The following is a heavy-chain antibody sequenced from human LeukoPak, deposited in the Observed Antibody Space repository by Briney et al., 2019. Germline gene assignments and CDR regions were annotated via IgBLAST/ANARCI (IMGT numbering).Heavy chain of an antibody. CDR3: ARDAIRVGIQLWSRNYYFDY. V-gene: IGHV1-3*01. D-gene: IGHD5-18*01. J-gene: IGHJ4*02. CDR2: INAGNGNT. CDR1: GYTFTSYG. Sequence: ASVKVSCKASGYTFTSYGISWVRQAPGQGLEWMGWINAGNGNTKYSQKFQGRVTITRDTSASTAYMELSSLRSEDTAVYYCARDAIRVGIQLWSRNYYFDYWGQGTLVTVSS.